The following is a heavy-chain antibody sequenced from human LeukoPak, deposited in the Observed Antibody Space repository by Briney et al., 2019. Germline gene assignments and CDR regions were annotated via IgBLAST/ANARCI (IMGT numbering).Heavy chain of an antibody. CDR1: GFTFSDYA. J-gene: IGHJ5*02. D-gene: IGHD2-15*01. CDR3: AKARYCSGGTCPEWFDP. V-gene: IGHV3-23*01. CDR2: ISYSGGNT. Sequence: GGFLRLSCAASGFTFSDYAMDWVRQALGRGLEWVSTISYSGGNTYYADPVKGRFTISRDNSKNTLYLQMNSLRAEDTAIYYCAKARYCSGGTCPEWFDPWGQGTLVTVSS.